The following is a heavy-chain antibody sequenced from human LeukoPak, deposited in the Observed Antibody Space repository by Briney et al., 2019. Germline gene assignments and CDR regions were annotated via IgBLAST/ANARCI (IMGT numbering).Heavy chain of an antibody. D-gene: IGHD3-10*01. CDR2: ISASGVMT. Sequence: GGSLRLSCAASGFSFRSYGMHWVRQAPGKGLEWVSSISASGVMTYYADSVKGRFTVSRDNSKNSLYLQMNSLTAEDTAVYYCAREGRYYGSGSHRDGFDIWGQGTMVTVSS. V-gene: IGHV3-23*01. CDR1: GFSFRSYG. CDR3: AREGRYYGSGSHRDGFDI. J-gene: IGHJ3*02.